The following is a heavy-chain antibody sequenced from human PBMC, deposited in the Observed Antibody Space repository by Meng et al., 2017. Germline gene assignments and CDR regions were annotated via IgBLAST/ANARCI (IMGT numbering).Heavy chain of an antibody. J-gene: IGHJ4*02. Sequence: QVPLQESGPGLVEPSGTLSLTCAVSGGSISSSNWWSWVRQPPGKGLEWIGEIYHSGSTNYNPSLKSRVTISVDKSKNQFSLKLSSVTAADTAVYYCARDVVGAIIIARGDYWGQGTLVTVSS. D-gene: IGHD1-26*01. CDR3: ARDVVGAIIIARGDY. CDR2: IYHSGST. V-gene: IGHV4-4*02. CDR1: GGSISSSNW.